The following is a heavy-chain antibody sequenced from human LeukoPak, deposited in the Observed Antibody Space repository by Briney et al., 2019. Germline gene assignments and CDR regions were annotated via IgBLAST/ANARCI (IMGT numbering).Heavy chain of an antibody. D-gene: IGHD3-3*01. V-gene: IGHV1-2*02. CDR3: ARDLVGEWSPHKKYYFDY. J-gene: IGHJ4*02. CDR1: GYTFTGYY. Sequence: ASVKVSCKASGYTFTGYYMHWVRQAPGQGLEWMGWINPNSGGTNYAQKFQGRVTMTRDTSISTAYMELSRLRSDDTAVYYCARDLVGEWSPHKKYYFDYWGQGTLVTVSS. CDR2: INPNSGGT.